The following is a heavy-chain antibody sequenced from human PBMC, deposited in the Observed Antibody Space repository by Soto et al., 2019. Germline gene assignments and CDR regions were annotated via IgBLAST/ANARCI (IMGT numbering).Heavy chain of an antibody. CDR2: INPNSGGT. D-gene: IGHD6-6*01. CDR3: ARGAGSIAARRPDYFDY. J-gene: IGHJ4*02. CDR1: GYTFTGYY. V-gene: IGHV1-2*04. Sequence: ASVKVSCKASGYTFTGYYMHWVRQAPGQGLEWMGWINPNSGGTNYAQKFQGWVTMTRDTSISTAYMELSRLRSDDTAVYYCARGAGSIAARRPDYFDYWGQGTLVTVSS.